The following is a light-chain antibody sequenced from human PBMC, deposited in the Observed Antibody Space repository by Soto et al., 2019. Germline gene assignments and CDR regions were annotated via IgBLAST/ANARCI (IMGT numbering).Light chain of an antibody. V-gene: IGKV3-11*01. J-gene: IGKJ4*01. CDR1: QSVSSK. CDR2: DTS. Sequence: EIVLTQSPATLSVSPGERATLPCRASQSVSSKLAWYQQKPGQAPRLLIYDTSTRATGIPARFSGSGSGTDFTLTISSLEPEDFAVYYCQQRSNWPLTFGGGTKVDI. CDR3: QQRSNWPLT.